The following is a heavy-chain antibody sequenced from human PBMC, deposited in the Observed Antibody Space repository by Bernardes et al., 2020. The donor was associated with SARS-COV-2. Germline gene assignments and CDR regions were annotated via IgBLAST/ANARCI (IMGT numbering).Heavy chain of an antibody. CDR3: ARLHNDELATGWFDP. D-gene: IGHD1-1*01. CDR1: GGSISSYY. J-gene: IGHJ5*02. V-gene: IGHV4-59*08. CDR2: IYHSGST. Sequence: SETLSLTCTVSGGSISSYYWSWIRQPPGEGLEWIAYIYHSGSTNYNPSLRSRVTISIDTSKNQFSLNLRSVTASDTAVYYCARLHNDELATGWFDPWGPGTLVTVSS.